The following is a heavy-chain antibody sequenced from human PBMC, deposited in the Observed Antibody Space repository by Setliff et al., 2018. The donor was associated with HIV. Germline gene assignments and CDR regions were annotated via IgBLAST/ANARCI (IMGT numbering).Heavy chain of an antibody. J-gene: IGHJ6*03. CDR3: VRLFKGGRHYYDSSGYLSCMDV. CDR1: GYSFSNYY. D-gene: IGHD3-22*01. Sequence: PGESLKISCKGSGYSFSNYYIGWVRRMPGKGLECMGVIYPGDFDTRYSPSFQGQVTISADKSISTAYLQWSSLKASDTAIYYCVRLFKGGRHYYDSSGYLSCMDVWGKGTTVTVSS. CDR2: IYPGDFDT. V-gene: IGHV5-51*01.